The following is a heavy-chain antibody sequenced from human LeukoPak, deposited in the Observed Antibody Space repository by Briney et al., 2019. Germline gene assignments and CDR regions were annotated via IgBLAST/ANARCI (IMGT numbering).Heavy chain of an antibody. V-gene: IGHV3-23*01. CDR3: AKGRLVAGTEDYFDY. CDR1: GFTFSNYA. D-gene: IGHD6-19*01. Sequence: GGSLRLSCAASGFTFSNYAMSWVRQAPGKGLEWVSAISGSGGSTYYADSVKGRFTISRDNSKNTLYLQMNSLRAEDTAVYYCAKGRLVAGTEDYFDYWGQGTLVTVSS. J-gene: IGHJ4*02. CDR2: ISGSGGST.